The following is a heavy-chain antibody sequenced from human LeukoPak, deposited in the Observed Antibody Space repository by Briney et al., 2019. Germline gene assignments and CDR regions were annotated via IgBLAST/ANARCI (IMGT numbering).Heavy chain of an antibody. CDR3: ARGWSGIAVAGRADNWFDP. D-gene: IGHD6-19*01. V-gene: IGHV4-34*01. CDR1: GGSFSGYY. Sequence: SETLSLTCAVYGGSFSGYYWSWIRQPPGKGLEWIGEINHSGSTNYNPSLKSRVTISVDTSKNQFSLKLSSVTAADTAVYYCARGWSGIAVAGRADNWFDPWGQGTLVTVSS. CDR2: INHSGST. J-gene: IGHJ5*02.